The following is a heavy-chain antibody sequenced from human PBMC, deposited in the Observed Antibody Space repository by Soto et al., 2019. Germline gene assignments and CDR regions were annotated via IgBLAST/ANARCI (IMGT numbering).Heavy chain of an antibody. CDR3: ERHSIGLLLFDY. Sequence: QLQLQESGPGLVKPSETLSLTCNVSGGSISKSNYYWGWIRQPPGKGLEWIGSIYYTGNTYYNTSLKSRVTISVETSKNQFYLKLGSVTAADTAVYFCERHSIGLLLFDYWGQGTLVTVSS. J-gene: IGHJ4*02. CDR2: IYYTGNT. CDR1: GGSISKSNYY. D-gene: IGHD3-22*01. V-gene: IGHV4-39*01.